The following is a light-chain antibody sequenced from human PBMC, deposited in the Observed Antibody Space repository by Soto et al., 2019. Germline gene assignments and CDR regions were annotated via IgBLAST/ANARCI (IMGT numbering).Light chain of an antibody. CDR1: QSVSSY. V-gene: IGKV3-11*01. J-gene: IGKJ4*01. CDR3: QQRSNWPRALT. Sequence: EIVLTQSPATLSLSPGERATLSCRDSQSVSSYLAWYQQKPGQAPRLLIYDASNRATGIPARFSGSGSGTDFTLTISSLEPEDFAVYYCQQRSNWPRALTFGGGTKVDIK. CDR2: DAS.